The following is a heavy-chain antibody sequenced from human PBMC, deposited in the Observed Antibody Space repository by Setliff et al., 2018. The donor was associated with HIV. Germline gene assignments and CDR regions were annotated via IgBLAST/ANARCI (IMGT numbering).Heavy chain of an antibody. CDR3: TRAPNFYFDPSGYFPPTDFDY. CDR2: INAANGDT. V-gene: IGHV1-3*01. D-gene: IGHD3-22*01. J-gene: IGHJ4*02. Sequence: ASVKVSCKASGYSFTKYGIQWVRQAPGQRLEWMGLINAANGDTKYAQKFQARLTFTRDTSASTVYMELSILRAEDTAVYYCTRAPNFYFDPSGYFPPTDFDYWGQGTLVTVSS. CDR1: GYSFTKYG.